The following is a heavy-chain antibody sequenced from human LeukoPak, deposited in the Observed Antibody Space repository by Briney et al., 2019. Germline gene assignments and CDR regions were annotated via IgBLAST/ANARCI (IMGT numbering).Heavy chain of an antibody. CDR3: AKARSALVEAATNY. Sequence: GGSLRLSCAASGVTFSDFAMNWVRQAPGKGLGWVTAISGNGGSTYYADSVKGRFSISRDNSKNTLFLQMNSPRAEDTGVYYCAKARSALVEAATNYWGQRTRVTVSS. CDR1: GVTFSDFA. CDR2: ISGNGGST. V-gene: IGHV3-23*01. J-gene: IGHJ4*02. D-gene: IGHD2-15*01.